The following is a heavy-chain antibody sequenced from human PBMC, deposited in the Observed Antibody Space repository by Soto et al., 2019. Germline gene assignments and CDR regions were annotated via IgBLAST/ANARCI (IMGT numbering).Heavy chain of an antibody. Sequence: ASVKVSCKASGGTFSSYTISWVRQAPGQGLEWMGRIIPILGIANYAQKFQGRVTITADKSTSTAYMELSSLRSEDMAVYYCASAKRSSSFSSVAFDIWGQGTMVTVSS. CDR2: IIPILGIA. V-gene: IGHV1-69*02. CDR1: GGTFSSYT. CDR3: ASAKRSSSFSSVAFDI. D-gene: IGHD6-13*01. J-gene: IGHJ3*02.